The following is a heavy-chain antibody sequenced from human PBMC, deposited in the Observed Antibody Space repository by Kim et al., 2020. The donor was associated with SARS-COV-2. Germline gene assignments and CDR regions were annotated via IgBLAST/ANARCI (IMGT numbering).Heavy chain of an antibody. J-gene: IGHJ6*02. CDR2: IIPIFGTA. V-gene: IGHV1-69*13. Sequence: SVKVSCKASGGTFSSYAISWVRQAPGQGLEWMGGIIPIFGTANYAQKFQGRVTITADESTSTAYMELSSLRSEDTAVYYCARDREELGAMVYYGMDVWGQGTTVTVSS. CDR3: ARDREELGAMVYYGMDV. CDR1: GGTFSSYA. D-gene: IGHD1-26*01.